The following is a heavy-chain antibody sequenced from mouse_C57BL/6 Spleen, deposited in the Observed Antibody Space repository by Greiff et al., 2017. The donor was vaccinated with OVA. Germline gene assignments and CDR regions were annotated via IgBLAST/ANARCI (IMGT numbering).Heavy chain of an antibody. CDR3: AREGASNDVDY. D-gene: IGHD2-12*01. Sequence: QVQLQQSGAELVKPGASVKISCKASGYAFSSYWMNWVKQRPGKGLEWIGQIYPGDGDTNYNGKFKGKATLTADKSSSTAYMPRSSLTSEDAAVYCCAREGASNDVDYWGQGTTLTVSS. V-gene: IGHV1-80*01. CDR2: IYPGDGDT. CDR1: GYAFSSYW. J-gene: IGHJ2*01.